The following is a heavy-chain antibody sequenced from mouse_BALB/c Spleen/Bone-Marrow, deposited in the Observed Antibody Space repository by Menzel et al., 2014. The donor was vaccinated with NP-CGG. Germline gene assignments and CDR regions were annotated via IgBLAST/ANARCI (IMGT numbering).Heavy chain of an antibody. D-gene: IGHD1-1*01. CDR3: ARDYGTGAMDY. V-gene: IGHV2-6-7*01. Sequence: QVQLQQSGPGLVAPSQSLAITCTVSGFSLTGYGVKWVRQPPGKGLEWLGKVWGGGSTDYNSALKSRLSISKDNPKSKVCLKMNRLQTDDTARYYCARDYGTGAMDYWGQGTSVTVSS. CDR1: GFSLTGYG. CDR2: VWGGGST. J-gene: IGHJ4*01.